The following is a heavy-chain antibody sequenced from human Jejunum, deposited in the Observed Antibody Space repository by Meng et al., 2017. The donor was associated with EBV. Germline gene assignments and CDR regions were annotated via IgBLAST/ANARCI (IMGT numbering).Heavy chain of an antibody. Sequence: QVQVVQSGADVKKPGSSVKVSCKASGGTFSSYVINWVRQAPGQGLEWMGGIIPIFGRTNYALEFQDRVTITADKFTSTVYMEMSSLKSEDTAVYYCARDQGRDYDSSTYYTHWGRGTLVTVSS. CDR3: ARDQGRDYDSSTYYTH. D-gene: IGHD3-22*01. CDR1: GGTFSSYV. J-gene: IGHJ4*02. CDR2: IIPIFGRT. V-gene: IGHV1-69*06.